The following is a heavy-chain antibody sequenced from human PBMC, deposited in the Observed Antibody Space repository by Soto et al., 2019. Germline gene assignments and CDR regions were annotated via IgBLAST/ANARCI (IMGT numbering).Heavy chain of an antibody. D-gene: IGHD2-2*01. Sequence: EVQLVQSGAEVKKPGESLKISCKGSGYSFTSYWIGWVRQMPGKGLEWMGIIYPGDSDTRYSPSFQGQVTISADKSISTAYLQWSSLKASDTAMYYCARHPTYCISTSCYQYYFDYWGQGTLVTVSS. CDR1: GYSFTSYW. CDR2: IYPGDSDT. V-gene: IGHV5-51*01. CDR3: ARHPTYCISTSCYQYYFDY. J-gene: IGHJ4*02.